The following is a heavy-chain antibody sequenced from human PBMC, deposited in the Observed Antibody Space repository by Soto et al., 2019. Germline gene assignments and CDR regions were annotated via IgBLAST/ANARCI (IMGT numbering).Heavy chain of an antibody. CDR2: IYPGDSDT. V-gene: IGHV5-51*01. Sequence: EVQLVQSGAEVKKPGESLKISCKGSGYSFTSYWIGWVRQMPGKGLEWMGIIYPGDSDTRYSPSFQGQVTISADKSISPAYLQWSSLKASDTAMYYCARRLRDYYGSGSRGYGMDVWGQGTTVTVSS. CDR3: ARRLRDYYGSGSRGYGMDV. D-gene: IGHD3-10*01. J-gene: IGHJ6*02. CDR1: GYSFTSYW.